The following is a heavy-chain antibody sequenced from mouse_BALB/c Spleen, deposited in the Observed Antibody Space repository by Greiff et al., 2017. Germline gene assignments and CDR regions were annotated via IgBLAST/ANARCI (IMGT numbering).Heavy chain of an antibody. Sequence: VQLQQSGAELVKPGASVKLSCTASGFNIKDTYMHWVKQRPEQGLEWIGRIDPANGNTKYDPKFQGKATITADTSSNTAYLQPRSLTSEDTAVYYCARSYYYGSSYGYAMDYWGQGTSVTVSS. CDR3: ARSYYYGSSYGYAMDY. V-gene: IGHV14-3*02. CDR1: GFNIKDTY. J-gene: IGHJ4*01. D-gene: IGHD1-1*01. CDR2: IDPANGNT.